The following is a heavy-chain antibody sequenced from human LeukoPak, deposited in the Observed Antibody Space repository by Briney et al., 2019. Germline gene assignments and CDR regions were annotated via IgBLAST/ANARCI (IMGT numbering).Heavy chain of an antibody. J-gene: IGHJ4*02. CDR2: ISYDGSNK. CDR3: ARDGYCGGDCYVDY. CDR1: GFTFSSYG. Sequence: GGSLRLSCAAPGFTFSSYGMHWVRQAPGKGLEWVAVISYDGSNKYYADSVKGRFTISRDNSKNTLYLQMNSLRAEDTAVYYCARDGYCGGDCYVDYWGQGTLVTVSS. D-gene: IGHD2-21*02. V-gene: IGHV3-30*03.